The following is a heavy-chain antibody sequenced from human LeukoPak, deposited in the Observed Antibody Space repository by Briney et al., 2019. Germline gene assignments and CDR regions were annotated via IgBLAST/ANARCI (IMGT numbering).Heavy chain of an antibody. D-gene: IGHD3-22*01. CDR3: AKTNLYYDSSGYYSNYFDY. CDR1: GFTFSSYA. J-gene: IGHJ4*02. CDR2: VIGSGGRT. V-gene: IGHV3-23*01. Sequence: GGSLRLPCAASGFTFSSYAMSWVRQPPGKGLEWVSTVIGSGGRTYYADFVKGRFTISRDNSKNTLYLQMNSLRAEDTAVYYCAKTNLYYDSSGYYSNYFDYWGQGTLVIVSS.